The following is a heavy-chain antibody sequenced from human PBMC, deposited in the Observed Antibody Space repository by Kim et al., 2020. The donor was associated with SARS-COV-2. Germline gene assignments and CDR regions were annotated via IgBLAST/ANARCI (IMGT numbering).Heavy chain of an antibody. D-gene: IGHD3-16*01. CDR3: AKDRWFAGKGNMDV. J-gene: IGHJ6*02. V-gene: IGHV3-30*02. Sequence: ADSVKGRFTGSRDNSKNTLYLQMNSLRVEDTAVYYCAKDRWFAGKGNMDVWGQGTTVTVSS.